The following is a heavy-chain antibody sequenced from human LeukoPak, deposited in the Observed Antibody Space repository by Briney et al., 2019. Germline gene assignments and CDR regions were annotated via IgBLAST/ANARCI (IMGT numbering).Heavy chain of an antibody. D-gene: IGHD3-22*01. CDR1: EFTFSNYW. CDR2: IKEDGSEK. Sequence: RGSLRLSCAASEFTFSNYWLSWVRQAPGKGLEWVANIKEDGSEKYYVDSVKGRFTISRDNAKNSLYLQMNSLRAEDTAVYYCARDGDDRSGYYIDYWGQVTLVTVSS. J-gene: IGHJ4*02. V-gene: IGHV3-7*04. CDR3: ARDGDDRSGYYIDY.